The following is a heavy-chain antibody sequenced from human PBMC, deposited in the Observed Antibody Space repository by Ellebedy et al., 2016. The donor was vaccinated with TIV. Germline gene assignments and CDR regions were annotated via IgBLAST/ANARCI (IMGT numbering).Heavy chain of an antibody. CDR1: GFTFGDYA. J-gene: IGHJ6*02. V-gene: IGHV3-49*03. CDR3: TTDDGSGSYWSYYYYYGMDV. D-gene: IGHD3-10*01. Sequence: GESLKISCTASGFTFGDYAMSWFRQAPGKGLEWVGFIRSKAYGGTTEYAASVKGRFTISRDDSKSIAYLQMNSLKTEDTAVYYCTTDDGSGSYWSYYYYYGMDVWGQGTTVTVSS. CDR2: IRSKAYGGTT.